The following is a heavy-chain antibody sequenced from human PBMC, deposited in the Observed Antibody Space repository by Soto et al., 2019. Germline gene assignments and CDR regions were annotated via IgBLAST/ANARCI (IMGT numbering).Heavy chain of an antibody. J-gene: IGHJ6*02. D-gene: IGHD3-3*01. CDR2: INAGNGNT. CDR3: ARDGRDFWSGYYFPGMDV. V-gene: IGHV1-3*01. Sequence: QVQLVQSGAEVKKPGVSVKVSCKASGYTFTSYAMHWVRQAPGQRLEWMGWINAGNGNTKYSQKFQGRVTITRDTSASTAYMELSSLRSEDTAVYYCARDGRDFWSGYYFPGMDVWGQGTTVTVSS. CDR1: GYTFTSYA.